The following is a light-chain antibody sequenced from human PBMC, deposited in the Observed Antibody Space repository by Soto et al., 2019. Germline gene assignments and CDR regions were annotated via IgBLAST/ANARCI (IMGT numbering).Light chain of an antibody. CDR3: QQRSNWQIT. V-gene: IGKV3-11*01. J-gene: IGKJ5*01. Sequence: TVLAQSPATLSLYPGESARLSCRASQSVSTCLAWYQRKPGQAPRLLIYDASNRVTGIPARFRGSGSGTDFTLTISSLEPDDFAVDYCQQRSNWQITFGQGTRLEIK. CDR1: QSVSTC. CDR2: DAS.